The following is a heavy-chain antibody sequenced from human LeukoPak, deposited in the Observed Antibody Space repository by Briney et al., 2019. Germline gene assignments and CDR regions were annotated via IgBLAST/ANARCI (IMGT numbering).Heavy chain of an antibody. J-gene: IGHJ2*01. CDR3: ARVDFDL. CDR1: GFTFSNYW. CDR2: INTDGSST. Sequence: GGSLRLSCAASGFTFSNYWMHWVRQAPGKGLAWVSRINTDGSSTSYADSLKGRFTISRDNAKNTVYLQMNSLGAEDTAVYYCARVDFDLWGRGTLVTVSS. V-gene: IGHV3-74*01.